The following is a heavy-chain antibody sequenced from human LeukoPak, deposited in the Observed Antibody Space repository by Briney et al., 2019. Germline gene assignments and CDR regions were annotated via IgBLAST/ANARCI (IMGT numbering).Heavy chain of an antibody. D-gene: IGHD2-15*01. V-gene: IGHV3-53*01. CDR2: IYSDQRT. CDR1: GFTFSSY. CDR3: ARDSAFSSYSH. Sequence: PGGSLRLSCAASGFTFSSYMSWVRQAPGKGPEWVSIIYSDQRTFYAESVKGRFTISRDDSQNMVLLQMDSLRAEDTARYYCARDSAFSSYSHWGQGALVTVSS. J-gene: IGHJ1*01.